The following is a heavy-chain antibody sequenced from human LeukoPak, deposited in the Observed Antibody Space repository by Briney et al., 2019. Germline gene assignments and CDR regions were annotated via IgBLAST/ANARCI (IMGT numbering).Heavy chain of an antibody. J-gene: IGHJ4*02. V-gene: IGHV4-30-2*01. Sequence: SETLSLTWAVSGGSISSGGYCWRWIRQPPGRGLEWIGYIYHSGSTYYNPSLKSRVTISVDRSKNQFSLKLSSVTAADTAVYYCASIAAAGPWWYFDYWGQGTLVTVSS. CDR2: IYHSGST. D-gene: IGHD6-13*01. CDR1: GGSISSGGYC. CDR3: ASIAAAGPWWYFDY.